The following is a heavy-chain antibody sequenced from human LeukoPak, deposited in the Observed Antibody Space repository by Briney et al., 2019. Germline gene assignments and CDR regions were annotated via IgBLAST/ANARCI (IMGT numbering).Heavy chain of an antibody. J-gene: IGHJ4*02. CDR2: ISNTGNTI. V-gene: IGHV3-11*01. CDR3: ARDRHILEWLFKLHY. D-gene: IGHD3-3*01. Sequence: GGSLRLSCAASGFAYSDYYMSWIRQAPGKGLEWVSYISNTGNTIYYADSVKGRFTISRDNAKNLLYLQMNSLRAEDTAVYYCARDRHILEWLFKLHYRGQGTLVTVSS. CDR1: GFAYSDYY.